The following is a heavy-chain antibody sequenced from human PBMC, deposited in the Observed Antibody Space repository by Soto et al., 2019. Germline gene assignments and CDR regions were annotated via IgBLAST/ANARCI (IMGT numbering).Heavy chain of an antibody. V-gene: IGHV1-69*01. CDR1: GGTFSSYA. D-gene: IGHD1-26*01. CDR2: IIPIFGTA. Sequence: QVQLVQSGAEVKKPGSSVKVSCKASGGTFSSYAISWVRQAPGQGLEWMGGIIPIFGTANYAQKFQGRVTITADECTSTAYMELSRLRSEDTAVYYCARNGGIVGATTLDGFDPWGQGTLVTVSS. CDR3: ARNGGIVGATTLDGFDP. J-gene: IGHJ5*02.